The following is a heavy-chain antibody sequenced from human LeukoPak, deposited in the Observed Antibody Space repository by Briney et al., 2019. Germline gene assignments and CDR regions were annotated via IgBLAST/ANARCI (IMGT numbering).Heavy chain of an antibody. Sequence: SDTLSLTSVGSDGTLSTHHWSWIRQSPGRGLEWVGYISDSGSTNYNPSLKSRVTISVDTSKNQFSLMLSSVTAADTAVYYCARGYDSSAYYPFNYWGQGTLVTVSS. D-gene: IGHD3-22*01. V-gene: IGHV4-59*11. CDR2: ISDSGST. J-gene: IGHJ4*02. CDR3: ARGYDSSAYYPFNY. CDR1: DGTLSTHH.